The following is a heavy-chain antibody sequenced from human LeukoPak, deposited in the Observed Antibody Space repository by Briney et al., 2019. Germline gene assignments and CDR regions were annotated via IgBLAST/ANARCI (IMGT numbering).Heavy chain of an antibody. J-gene: IGHJ3*02. CDR3: ARGGSSGWFPQLRDAFDI. CDR1: GFSFSSYD. D-gene: IGHD6-19*01. Sequence: GGSLRLSCAASGFSFSSYDMHWVRQVTGKGLEWVAAIGTAGNTYYPGSVKGRLTISRENAKKSLYLQMNSLGVGDTAVYYCARGGSSGWFPQLRDAFDIWGQGTMVTVAS. V-gene: IGHV3-13*01. CDR2: IGTAGNT.